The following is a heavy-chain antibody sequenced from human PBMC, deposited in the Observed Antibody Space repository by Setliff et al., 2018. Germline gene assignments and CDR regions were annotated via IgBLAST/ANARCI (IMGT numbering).Heavy chain of an antibody. J-gene: IGHJ4*02. CDR3: AASRAYTGAVEEWFLPKTFDF. CDR1: GYPIRSGYY. V-gene: IGHV4-38-2*01. D-gene: IGHD3-10*01. Sequence: PSETLSLTCAVSGYPIRSGYYWGWIRQPPGKGLEWIGSIYHSGSTYYSPSLKSRVTISVDTSKNQFSLKLSSVTAADAALYYCAASRAYTGAVEEWFLPKTFDFWGQGSPVTVS. CDR2: IYHSGST.